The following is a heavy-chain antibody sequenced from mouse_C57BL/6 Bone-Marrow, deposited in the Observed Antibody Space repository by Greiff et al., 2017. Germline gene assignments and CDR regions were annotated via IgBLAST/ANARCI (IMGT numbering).Heavy chain of an antibody. D-gene: IGHD1-1*01. V-gene: IGHV1-80*01. CDR1: GYAFSSYW. CDR2: IYPGDGDT. J-gene: IGHJ2*01. Sequence: LVESGAELVKPGASVKISCKASGYAFSSYWMNWVKQSPGKGLEWIGQIYPGDGDTNYNGKFKGKATLTADKSSSTAYMQLSSLTSEDSAVYFCAREDYYYGLDYWGQGTTLTVSS. CDR3: AREDYYYGLDY.